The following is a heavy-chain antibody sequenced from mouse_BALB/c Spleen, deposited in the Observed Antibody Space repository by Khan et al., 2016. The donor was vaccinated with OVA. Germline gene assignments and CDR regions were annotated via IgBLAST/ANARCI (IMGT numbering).Heavy chain of an antibody. V-gene: IGHV5-6*01. CDR1: GFTFSSYG. Sequence: EVELVESGGDLVKPGGSLKLSCAASGFTFSSYGMSWVRQTPDKRLEWVATISSGGHYTYFPDSVRGRFTISRDNAKNTLSLQMSSLKSEDTAMYYCARSITTTKWDYYAMDYWSQGTSVTVSS. D-gene: IGHD1-2*01. CDR2: ISSGGHYT. J-gene: IGHJ4*01. CDR3: ARSITTTKWDYYAMDY.